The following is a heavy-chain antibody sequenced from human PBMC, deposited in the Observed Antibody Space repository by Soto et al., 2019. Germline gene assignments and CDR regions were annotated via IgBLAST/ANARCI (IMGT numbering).Heavy chain of an antibody. CDR2: INHSGST. J-gene: IGHJ6*02. Sequence: SETLSLTCAVYGGSFSGYYWSWIRQPPGKGLEWIGEINHSGSTNYNPSLKSRVTISVDTSKNQFSLKLSSVTAADTAVYYCARWVFDYYYYGMDVWGQGTTVTVSS. V-gene: IGHV4-34*01. CDR3: ARWVFDYYYYGMDV. D-gene: IGHD3-3*01. CDR1: GGSFSGYY.